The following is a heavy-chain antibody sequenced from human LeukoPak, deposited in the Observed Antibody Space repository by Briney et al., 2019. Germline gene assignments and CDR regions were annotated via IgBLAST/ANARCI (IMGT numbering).Heavy chain of an antibody. Sequence: ASVKVSCEVSGYTLTELSMHWVRQAPGKGLEWMGGFDPEDGETIYAQKFQGRVTMTEDTSTDTAYMELSSLRSEDTAVYYCATGGLVVGATFFDYWGQGTLATVSS. D-gene: IGHD1-26*01. V-gene: IGHV1-24*01. CDR2: FDPEDGET. CDR1: GYTLTELS. J-gene: IGHJ4*02. CDR3: ATGGLVVGATFFDY.